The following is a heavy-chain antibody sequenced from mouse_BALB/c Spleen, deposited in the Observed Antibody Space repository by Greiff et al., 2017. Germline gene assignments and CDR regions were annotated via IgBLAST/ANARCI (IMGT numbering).Heavy chain of an antibody. CDR2: IRNKANGYTT. V-gene: IGHV7-3*02. CDR3: ARVFYGRGYFDV. Sequence: EVHLVESGGGLVQPGGSLRLSCATSGFTFTDYYMSWVRQPPGKALEWLGFIRNKANGYTTEYSASVKGRFTISRDNSQSILYLQTNTLRAEDSATYCCARVFYGRGYFDVWGAGTTVTVSS. D-gene: IGHD1-1*01. CDR1: GFTFTDYY. J-gene: IGHJ1*01.